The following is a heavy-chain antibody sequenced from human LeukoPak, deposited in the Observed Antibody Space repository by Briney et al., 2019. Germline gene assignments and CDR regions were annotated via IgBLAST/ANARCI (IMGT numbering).Heavy chain of an antibody. J-gene: IGHJ5*02. Sequence: SETLSLTCTVSGGSISNYYWIWIRQPAGKGLEWIGRIYTSGSTNYNPSLKSRVTMSVDTSKNQFSLKLSSVTAADTAVYYCAREGVTIFGVVLGNWFDPWGQGTLVTVSS. CDR1: GGSISNYY. CDR2: IYTSGST. CDR3: AREGVTIFGVVLGNWFDP. V-gene: IGHV4-4*07. D-gene: IGHD3-3*01.